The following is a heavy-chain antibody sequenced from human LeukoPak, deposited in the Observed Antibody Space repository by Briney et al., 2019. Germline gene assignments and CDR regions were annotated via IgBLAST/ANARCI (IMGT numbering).Heavy chain of an antibody. CDR3: ARDSPGSGSYYEPSDY. V-gene: IGHV7-4-1*02. Sequence: GASVKVSCKASGYTFTSYAMNWVRQTPGQGLEWMGWINTNTGNPTYAQGFTGRFVFSLDTSVSTASLQISSLKAEDTAVYYCARDSPGSGSYYEPSDYWGQGTLVTVSS. CDR2: INTNTGNP. J-gene: IGHJ4*02. D-gene: IGHD3-10*01. CDR1: GYTFTSYA.